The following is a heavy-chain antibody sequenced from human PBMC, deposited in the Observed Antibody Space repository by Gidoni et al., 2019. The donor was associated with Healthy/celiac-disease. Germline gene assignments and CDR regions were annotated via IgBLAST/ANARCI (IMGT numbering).Heavy chain of an antibody. CDR1: VFTFDDYA. CDR2: ISWNSGSI. CDR3: EKDGSSWYNWFDP. V-gene: IGHV3-9*01. J-gene: IGHJ5*02. D-gene: IGHD6-13*01. Sequence: EVQLVESGGGLVQPGRSLRLSCAASVFTFDDYAMHWVRQAPGKGLEWVSGISWNSGSIGYAESVKGRFTNSRDNAKNSLYLQMNSLRAEDTALYYWEKDGSSWYNWFDPWGQGTLVTVSS.